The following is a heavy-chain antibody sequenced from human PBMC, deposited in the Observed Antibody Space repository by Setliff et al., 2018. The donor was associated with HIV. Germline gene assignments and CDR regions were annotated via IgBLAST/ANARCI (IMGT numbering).Heavy chain of an antibody. Sequence: GASVKVSCKASGGTFSSYAISWVRQAPGQGLEWMGGIIPIFGTANYAQKFQGRVTITTDESTSTAYMELSSLTSDDTAVYYCARGSYYYDSSGYQPYYFDYWGRGTLVTVSS. J-gene: IGHJ4*02. D-gene: IGHD3-22*01. CDR3: ARGSYYYDSSGYQPYYFDY. CDR2: IIPIFGTA. CDR1: GGTFSSYA. V-gene: IGHV1-69*05.